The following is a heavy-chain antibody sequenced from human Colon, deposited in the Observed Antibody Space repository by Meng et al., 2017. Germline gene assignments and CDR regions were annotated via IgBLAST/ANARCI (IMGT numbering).Heavy chain of an antibody. CDR2: ISGSCGST. D-gene: IGHD3-22*01. Sequence: GESLKISCAASGFTFSSYAMSWVRQVSGKGLEWVSAISGSCGSTYYADSVEGRFTISRDNSKNTLYLQMNSLRAEDTAVYYCAKDRHSYYYDSSGYLFAFDIWGQGTMVTVSS. V-gene: IGHV3-23*01. J-gene: IGHJ3*02. CDR1: GFTFSSYA. CDR3: AKDRHSYYYDSSGYLFAFDI.